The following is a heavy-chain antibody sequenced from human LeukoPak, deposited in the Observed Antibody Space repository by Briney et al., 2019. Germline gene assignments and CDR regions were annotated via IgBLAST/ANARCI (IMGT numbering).Heavy chain of an antibody. CDR1: GGSISSGDSH. V-gene: IGHV4-30-4*01. CDR3: AREYIVVLPTAIRGANWFDP. D-gene: IGHD2-2*01. J-gene: IGHJ5*02. CDR2: IYYSGST. Sequence: PSQTLSLTCTVSGGSISSGDSHWSWIRQPPGKGLEWIGYIYYSGSTYYNLSLKSRLTISVDTSKNQFSLNLNSVTAADTAVYYCAREYIVVLPTAIRGANWFDPWGQGTLVTVSS.